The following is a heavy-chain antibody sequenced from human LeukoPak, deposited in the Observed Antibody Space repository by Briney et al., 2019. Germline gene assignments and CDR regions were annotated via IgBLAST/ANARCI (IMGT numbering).Heavy chain of an antibody. J-gene: IGHJ4*02. Sequence: ASVKVSCKTSGYTFTGYYLQWARQAPGPGLEWMGWINPNSGVTNYAQNFQGRVTMTRDTSISTAYMELSSLTSDDTAVYYCARDYGLSILGILGYWGQGTLVTVSS. CDR1: GYTFTGYY. D-gene: IGHD3-10*01. V-gene: IGHV1-2*02. CDR3: ARDYGLSILGILGY. CDR2: INPNSGVT.